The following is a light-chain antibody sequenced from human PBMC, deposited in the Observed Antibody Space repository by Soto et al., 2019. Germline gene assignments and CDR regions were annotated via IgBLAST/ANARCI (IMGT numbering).Light chain of an antibody. CDR1: QSISSY. Sequence: DIQMTHSPSSLSASVGYRVTITFRASQSISSYLNWYQQKPGKAPKLLIYAASSLQSGVPSRFSGSGSGTAFTLTISSLQPEDFATYYCQQSYSTPWTFGQGTKVDIK. J-gene: IGKJ1*01. V-gene: IGKV1-39*01. CDR3: QQSYSTPWT. CDR2: AAS.